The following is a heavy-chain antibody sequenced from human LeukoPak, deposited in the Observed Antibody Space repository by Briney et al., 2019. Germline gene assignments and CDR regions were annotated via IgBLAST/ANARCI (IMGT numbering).Heavy chain of an antibody. CDR2: ISYDGSNK. V-gene: IGHV3-30-3*01. CDR1: GFTLSSYA. D-gene: IGHD2-15*01. J-gene: IGHJ4*02. Sequence: GGSLRLSCAASGFTLSSYAMHWVRQAPGKGLEWVAVISYDGSNKYYADSVKGRFTISRDNSKNTLYLQMNSLRAEDTAVYYCARDAASDFDIAPHGYWGQGTLVTVSS. CDR3: ARDAASDFDIAPHGY.